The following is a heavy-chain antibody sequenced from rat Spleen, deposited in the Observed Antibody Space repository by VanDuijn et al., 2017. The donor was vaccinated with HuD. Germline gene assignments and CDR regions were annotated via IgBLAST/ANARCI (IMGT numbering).Heavy chain of an antibody. Sequence: QVQLKESGPGLVQPSQTLSLTCTVSGFSLTSYHVHWVRQPPGKGLEWMGVMWSDGDTSYNSALKSRLSISRDTSKGQVFLKMSSLQTEDTATYYCARDDPDVQGPGGDVMDACGQGASVTVSS. CDR1: GFSLTSYH. D-gene: IGHD1-11*01. V-gene: IGHV2-32*01. CDR3: ARDDPDVQGPGGDVMDA. J-gene: IGHJ4*01. CDR2: MWSDGDT.